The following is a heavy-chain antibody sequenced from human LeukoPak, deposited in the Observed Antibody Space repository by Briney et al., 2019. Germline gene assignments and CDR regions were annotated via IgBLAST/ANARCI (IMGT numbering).Heavy chain of an antibody. CDR2: IYYSGST. CDR1: GGSISSYY. V-gene: IGHV4-59*06. J-gene: IGHJ6*03. CDR3: ARVAIRYYYMDV. Sequence: SETLSLTCTVSGGSISSYYWSWIRQPAGKGLEWIGYIYYSGSTYYNPSLKSRVTISVDTSKNQFSLKLSSVTAADTAVYYCARVAIRYYYMDVWGKGTTVTVSS. D-gene: IGHD2-15*01.